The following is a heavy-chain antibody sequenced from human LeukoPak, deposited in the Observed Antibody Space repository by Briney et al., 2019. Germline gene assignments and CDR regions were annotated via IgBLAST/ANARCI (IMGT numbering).Heavy chain of an antibody. D-gene: IGHD2-2*01. CDR1: GFSFSIYE. J-gene: IGHJ6*03. V-gene: IGHV3-48*03. Sequence: GGSLRLSCAASGFSFSIYEMNWVRQAPGKGLEWVSYIYATGSSKYYADSVKGRFTISRDNAKNSLYLQMNSLRAEDTAVYYCARSVVVPTASYMDVWGKGTTVTISS. CDR2: IYATGSSK. CDR3: ARSVVVPTASYMDV.